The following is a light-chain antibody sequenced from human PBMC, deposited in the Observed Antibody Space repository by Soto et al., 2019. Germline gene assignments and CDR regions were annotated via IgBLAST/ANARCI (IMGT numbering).Light chain of an antibody. J-gene: IGLJ2*01. CDR1: SSDVGGYKY. V-gene: IGLV2-11*01. Sequence: QSALTQPRSVSGSPGQSVTISCSGTSSDVGGYKYVSWYQQHPGKAPKLMIYDVTKRPSGVPDRFSGSKSGNTASLTISGLQDEDEADYYCCSYAGSYTHVVFGGGTELTVL. CDR2: DVT. CDR3: CSYAGSYTHVV.